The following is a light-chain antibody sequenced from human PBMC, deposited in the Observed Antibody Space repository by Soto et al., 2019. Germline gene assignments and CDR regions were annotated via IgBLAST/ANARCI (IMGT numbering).Light chain of an antibody. V-gene: IGKV3-15*01. CDR1: QSVSSN. J-gene: IGKJ3*01. CDR2: GAS. Sequence: EIVMTQSPATLSVSPGETATLSCRASQSVSSNLAWYQQKPGQAPRLLIYGASTRATGIPARFSGSGSGTEFTLTISSLQSEDFAVYCCQQYNNWPPWTFGPGTKVDIK. CDR3: QQYNNWPPWT.